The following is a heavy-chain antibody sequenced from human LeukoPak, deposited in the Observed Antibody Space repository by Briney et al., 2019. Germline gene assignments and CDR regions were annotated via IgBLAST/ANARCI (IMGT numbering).Heavy chain of an antibody. V-gene: IGHV4-38-2*02. CDR3: AGSLRSFVGAPFDY. CDR2: IYHSGST. D-gene: IGHD1-26*01. CDR1: GYSISSGYY. J-gene: IGHJ4*02. Sequence: PSETLSLTCTVSGYSISSGYYWGWIRQPPGKGLEWIGSIYHSGSTYYNPSLKSRVTISVDTSKNQFSLKLSSVTAADTAVYYCAGSLRSFVGAPFDYWGQGTLVTVSS.